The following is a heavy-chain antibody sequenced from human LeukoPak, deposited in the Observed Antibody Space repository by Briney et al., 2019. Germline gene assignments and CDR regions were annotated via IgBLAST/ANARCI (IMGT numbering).Heavy chain of an antibody. CDR2: INHSGSI. V-gene: IGHV4-34*01. CDR1: GGSFSGYY. D-gene: IGHD3-22*01. Sequence: SETLSLTCAVYGGSFSGYYWSWIRQPPGKGLEWVGEINHSGSINYNPSLKSRVTISVDTSKNQFSLKLSSVTAADTAVYYCASEDDSSGYYAAFDIWGQGTMVTVSS. J-gene: IGHJ3*02. CDR3: ASEDDSSGYYAAFDI.